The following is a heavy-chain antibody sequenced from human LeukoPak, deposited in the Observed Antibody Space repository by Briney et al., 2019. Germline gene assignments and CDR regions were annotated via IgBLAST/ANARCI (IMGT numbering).Heavy chain of an antibody. Sequence: PSETLSLTCAVSGYSISSAYYWGWIRQPPGKGLEWIASIYHSGSTYYNPSLKSRVTILVDTSKNQFSLKLSSVTAADTAVYYCARAKRSYGSGTYYNPYYMDVWGKGTTVTVSS. CDR1: GYSISSAYY. V-gene: IGHV4-38-2*01. J-gene: IGHJ6*03. CDR3: ARAKRSYGSGTYYNPYYMDV. CDR2: IYHSGST. D-gene: IGHD3-10*01.